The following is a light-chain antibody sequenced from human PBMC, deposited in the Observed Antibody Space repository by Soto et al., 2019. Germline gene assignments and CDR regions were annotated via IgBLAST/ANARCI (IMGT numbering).Light chain of an antibody. CDR2: SNN. V-gene: IGLV1-44*01. J-gene: IGLJ1*01. CDR1: SSNIGSNT. CDR3: AAWDDSLNGYV. Sequence: QSVLTHPPSASGTPWQRVTISCSGSSSNIGSNTVNWYQQLPGTAPKLLIYSNNQRPSGVPDRFSGSKSGTSASLAISGLQSEDEADYYCAAWDDSLNGYVFGTGTKVTV.